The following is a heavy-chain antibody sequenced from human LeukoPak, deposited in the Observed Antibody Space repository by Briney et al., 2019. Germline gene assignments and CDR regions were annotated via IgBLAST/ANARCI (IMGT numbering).Heavy chain of an antibody. CDR1: GGSINISY. CDR2: IYHRGST. V-gene: IGHV4-59*08. D-gene: IGHD3-9*01. CDR3: ARSGVFSGYDAFDI. Sequence: SETLSLICTVSGGSINISYWSWIRQPPGKGLEWIGYIYHRGSTNYNPSLKSRITVSVDTSKNQFSLKVTSVTAADTAVYYCARSGVFSGYDAFDIWGQGTMVTVSS. J-gene: IGHJ3*02.